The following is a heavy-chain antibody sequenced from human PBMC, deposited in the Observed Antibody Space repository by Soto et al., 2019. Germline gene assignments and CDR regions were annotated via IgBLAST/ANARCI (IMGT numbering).Heavy chain of an antibody. CDR3: ARSDWFAP. J-gene: IGHJ5*02. V-gene: IGHV3-74*01. Sequence: EVPLVESGGALVQPGGSLRLSCAASGFTFSGYWMHWVRHAPGQGLVWVSRVKSDGTITSYADSVRGRFTISRDNARNTLYLQMNSLRAEDTAVYYCARSDWFAPWGQGTLVTVSS. CDR1: GFTFSGYW. CDR2: VKSDGTIT.